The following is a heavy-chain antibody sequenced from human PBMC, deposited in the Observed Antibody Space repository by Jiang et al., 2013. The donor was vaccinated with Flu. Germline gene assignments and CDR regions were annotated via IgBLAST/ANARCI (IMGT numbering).Heavy chain of an antibody. D-gene: IGHD6-13*01. CDR1: GYSFTSYW. CDR2: IYPGDSDT. V-gene: IGHV5-51*03. CDR3: ARLDASIGGSSSWEGYYGMDV. J-gene: IGHJ6*02. Sequence: GAEVKKPGESLKISCKGSGYSFTSYWIGWVRQMPGKGLEWMGIIYPGDSDTRYSPSFQGQVTISADKSISTAYLQWSSLKASDTAMYYCARLDASIGGSSSWEGYYGMDVWGQGTTVTVSS.